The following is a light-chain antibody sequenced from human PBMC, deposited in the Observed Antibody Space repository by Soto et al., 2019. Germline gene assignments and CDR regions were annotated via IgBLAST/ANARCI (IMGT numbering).Light chain of an antibody. Sequence: EVVMTQSPLSLPVTLGQPASISCRSSQSLAYIDGNTYLSWFQQRPGQSPRRLIYKVSNRESGVPDRFGSSGSGTDFTLKISRVEAEDVGVYYGIQGTHWPPYTFGQGTKLEIK. V-gene: IGKV2-30*01. CDR2: KVS. CDR1: QSLAYIDGNTY. CDR3: IQGTHWPPYT. J-gene: IGKJ2*01.